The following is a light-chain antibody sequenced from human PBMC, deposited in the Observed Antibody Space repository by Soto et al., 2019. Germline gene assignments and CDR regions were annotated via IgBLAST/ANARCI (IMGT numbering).Light chain of an antibody. CDR3: QQYDTSPRT. V-gene: IGKV3-20*01. J-gene: IGKJ1*01. Sequence: EDMLTQSPGTLSLSPGERATLSCRASQSVSSNYLAWYQQKSGQAPRLLIYGASNRATGIPDRFSGSGSGTYFTPSIRRLEPEDFAVYYCQQYDTSPRTFGQGTKVEFK. CDR1: QSVSSNY. CDR2: GAS.